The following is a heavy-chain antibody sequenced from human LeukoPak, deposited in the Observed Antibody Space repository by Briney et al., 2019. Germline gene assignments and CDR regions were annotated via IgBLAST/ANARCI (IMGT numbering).Heavy chain of an antibody. J-gene: IGHJ4*02. Sequence: GGSLRVSCAASGLTFSSFGMSWVRQAPGKGLEWVSSISGNDGSTYYADPMRARFTISRDNSKNTLYLPMNSLRAEDTAVYYCAKGEYSSSWYLGIYWGQGTLVTVSS. CDR1: GLTFSSFG. CDR3: AKGEYSSSWYLGIY. V-gene: IGHV3-23*01. CDR2: ISGNDGST. D-gene: IGHD6-13*01.